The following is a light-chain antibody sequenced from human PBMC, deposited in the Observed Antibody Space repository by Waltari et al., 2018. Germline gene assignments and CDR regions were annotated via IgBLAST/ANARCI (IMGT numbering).Light chain of an antibody. CDR2: GAS. J-gene: IGKJ2*01. Sequence: TVMTQSPTTLSLSPGDRATLSRRASQSVSTNLAWYQQKPGQAPRLLIYGASIRATGVPARFSGRGAGTEFTLTISSLQSEDFAVYYCQQYNNWPPYLFGQGSQLEI. CDR1: QSVSTN. CDR3: QQYNNWPPYL. V-gene: IGKV3D-15*01.